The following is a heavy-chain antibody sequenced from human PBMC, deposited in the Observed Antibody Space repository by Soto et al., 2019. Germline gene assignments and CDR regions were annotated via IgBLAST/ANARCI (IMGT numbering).Heavy chain of an antibody. CDR1: GGSISSSSYY. D-gene: IGHD1-26*01. Sequence: SETLSLTCTVSGGSISSSSYYWGWIRQPPGKGLEWIGYIYYSGSTYYNPSLKSRVTISVDTSKNQFSLKLSSVTAADTAVYYCARVWAVGATRREAYYYYGMDVWGQGTTVTVSS. J-gene: IGHJ6*02. V-gene: IGHV4-39*07. CDR3: ARVWAVGATRREAYYYYGMDV. CDR2: IYYSGST.